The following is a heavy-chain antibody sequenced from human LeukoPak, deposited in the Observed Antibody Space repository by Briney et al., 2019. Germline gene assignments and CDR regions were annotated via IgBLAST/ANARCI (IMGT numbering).Heavy chain of an antibody. CDR1: GFTFSNYA. J-gene: IGHJ4*02. CDR3: ASRSSTVAATVLFDY. CDR2: ITGGGTRA. V-gene: IGHV3-23*01. D-gene: IGHD6-13*01. Sequence: GGSLRLSCAASGFTFSNYAMSWVRQAPGKGLEWSSSITGGGTRAYYADSVKGRFTISRDNSGYTLHLQMNSLRAEDTAVYYCASRSSTVAATVLFDYWGQGTLVTVSS.